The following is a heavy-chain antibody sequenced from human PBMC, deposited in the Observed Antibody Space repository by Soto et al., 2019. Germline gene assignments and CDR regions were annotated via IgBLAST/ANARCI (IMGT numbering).Heavy chain of an antibody. V-gene: IGHV3-9*01. CDR1: GFTFGDYA. CDR2: ISWNSGSI. J-gene: IGHJ5*02. D-gene: IGHD6-19*01. CDR3: AKSHTTSGWYVTTEYSISDA. Sequence: GGSLRLSCAASGFTFGDYAMQWVRQAPGKGLEWVSAISWNSGSIDYADSVKGRFTISRDNAKNSLYLQMNSLRAEDTALYYCAKSHTTSGWYVTTEYSISDAWGQGTLVTVSS.